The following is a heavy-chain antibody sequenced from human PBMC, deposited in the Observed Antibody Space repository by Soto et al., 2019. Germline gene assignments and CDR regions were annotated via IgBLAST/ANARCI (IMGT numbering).Heavy chain of an antibody. Sequence: QTGGSLRLSCAASGFTFSSYAMSWVRQAPGKGLEWVSAISGSGGSTYYADSVKGRFTISRDNSKNTLYLQMNSLRAEDTAVYYCAKDGRRLLRFLEWPYYYYGMDVWGQGTTVTVSS. CDR1: GFTFSSYA. D-gene: IGHD3-3*01. J-gene: IGHJ6*02. V-gene: IGHV3-23*01. CDR2: ISGSGGST. CDR3: AKDGRRLLRFLEWPYYYYGMDV.